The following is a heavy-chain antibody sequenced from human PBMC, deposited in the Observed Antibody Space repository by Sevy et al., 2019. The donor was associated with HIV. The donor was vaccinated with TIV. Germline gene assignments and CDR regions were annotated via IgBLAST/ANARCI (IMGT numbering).Heavy chain of an antibody. Sequence: GGSLRLSCAASGLTFSNAWMSWVRQAPGKGLEWVGRIKSKTDGGTTDYAAPVKGRFTISRDDSKNTLYLQMNSLKTEDTAVYYCSTGRGGLLWFGELSQNYYYGMDVWGQGTTVTVSS. V-gene: IGHV3-15*01. D-gene: IGHD3-10*01. CDR2: IKSKTDGGTT. J-gene: IGHJ6*02. CDR1: GLTFSNAW. CDR3: STGRGGLLWFGELSQNYYYGMDV.